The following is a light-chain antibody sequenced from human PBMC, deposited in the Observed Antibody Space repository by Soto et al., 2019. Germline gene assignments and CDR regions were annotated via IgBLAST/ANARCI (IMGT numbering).Light chain of an antibody. CDR1: QSVLYSSNNKNY. CDR2: WAS. V-gene: IGKV4-1*01. Sequence: DIVMTQSPDSLAVSLGERATINCKSSQSVLYSSNNKNYLAWYQRKPGQPPKLLIYWASTRESGVPDRFSGSGSGTDFTLTISSLQAEDVAVYYCQQYYTTPITFGPGTKVDI. CDR3: QQYYTTPIT. J-gene: IGKJ3*01.